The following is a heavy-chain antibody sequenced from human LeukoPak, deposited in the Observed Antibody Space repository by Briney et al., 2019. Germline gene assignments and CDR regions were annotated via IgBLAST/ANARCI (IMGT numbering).Heavy chain of an antibody. V-gene: IGHV3-66*01. CDR2: IYSDGST. CDR1: GFTVSSNY. D-gene: IGHD3-22*01. J-gene: IGHJ4*02. CDR3: ARDYNYYHISGYWYYFDY. Sequence: GGSLRLSCAASGFTVSSNYMSWVRQAPGKGLEWVSVIYSDGSTYYADSVKGRFTISRDNSKNTLYLQINSLRAEDTAVYYCARDYNYYHISGYWYYFDYWGQGTLVTVSS.